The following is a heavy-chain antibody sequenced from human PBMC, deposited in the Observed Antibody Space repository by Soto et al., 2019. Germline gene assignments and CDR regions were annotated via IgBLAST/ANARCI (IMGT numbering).Heavy chain of an antibody. V-gene: IGHV4-4*07. CDR1: GDSMNSYH. CDR2: IHSSGST. J-gene: IGHJ5*02. CDR3: ARDQGVAAAGITWFDP. Sequence: ETLSLTCTVSGDSMNSYHWSWIRQPAGKGLEWIGHIHSSGSTNYNPSLKSRVTMSVDTSKNQFSLRLMSVTAADTAVYYCARDQGVAAAGITWFDPWGQGSLVTVS. D-gene: IGHD6-13*01.